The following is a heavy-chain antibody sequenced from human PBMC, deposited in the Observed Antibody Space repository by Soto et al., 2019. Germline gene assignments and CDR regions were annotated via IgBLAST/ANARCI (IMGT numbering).Heavy chain of an antibody. J-gene: IGHJ4*02. CDR2: ISGSGDSI. CDR1: GLTFSGFS. D-gene: IGHD3-10*01. Sequence: GGSLRLSCAASGLTFSGFSMNWVRQAPGKGLEWVSYISGSGDSIYYADSVKGRFTISRDNARNSLYLQMNSLRAEDTAVYYCARPMYYYGSGSYHNFGYWGQGTQVTVSS. CDR3: ARPMYYYGSGSYHNFGY. V-gene: IGHV3-48*01.